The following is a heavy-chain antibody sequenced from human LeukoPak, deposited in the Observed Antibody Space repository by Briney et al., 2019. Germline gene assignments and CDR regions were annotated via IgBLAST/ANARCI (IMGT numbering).Heavy chain of an antibody. D-gene: IGHD3-10*01. V-gene: IGHV7-4-1*02. J-gene: IGHJ5*02. CDR1: GYTFTSYA. CDR2: INTNTGNP. Sequence: ASVKVSCKASGYTFTSYAMNWVRQAPGQGLEWMGWINTNTGNPTYAQGFTGRFVFSLDTSVSTAYLQISSLKAEDTAVYYCARGSHWAMVRGVPNWFDPWGQGTLVTVSS. CDR3: ARGSHWAMVRGVPNWFDP.